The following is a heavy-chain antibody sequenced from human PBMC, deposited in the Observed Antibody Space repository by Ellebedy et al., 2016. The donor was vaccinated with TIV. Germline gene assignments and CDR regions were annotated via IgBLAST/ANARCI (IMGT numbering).Heavy chain of an antibody. J-gene: IGHJ6*03. CDR3: ARAITAYYFYYMDV. Sequence: ASVKVSXXASGYTFTGYYIHWVRQAPGQGLEWMGWINPNSGCTIYPQKFQGRVTVTRDTSISTAYMELSRLKSDDTAVYYCARAITAYYFYYMDVWGKGTTVTVSS. CDR2: INPNSGCT. V-gene: IGHV1-2*02. D-gene: IGHD2-21*02. CDR1: GYTFTGYY.